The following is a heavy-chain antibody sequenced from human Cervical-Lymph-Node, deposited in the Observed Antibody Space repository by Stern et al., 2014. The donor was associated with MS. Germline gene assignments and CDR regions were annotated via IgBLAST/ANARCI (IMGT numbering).Heavy chain of an antibody. V-gene: IGHV5-51*01. Sequence: VQLVQSGAELIRPGASLKISCQGSGFKFSIYWIAWVRQMPGKGLEWLGIIYPGYSETRYSPSFQGQVTMSADKSTSTAYLQWSSLNASDTAMYFCARQTTAWASDVWGQGTLVTVSS. D-gene: IGHD1-14*01. CDR3: ARQTTAWASDV. CDR2: IYPGYSET. J-gene: IGHJ4*02. CDR1: GFKFSIYW.